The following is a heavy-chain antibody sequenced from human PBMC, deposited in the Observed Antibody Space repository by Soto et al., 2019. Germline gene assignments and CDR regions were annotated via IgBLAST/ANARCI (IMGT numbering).Heavy chain of an antibody. J-gene: IGHJ4*02. CDR2: ISGSGGST. CDR3: ATELIPYCTASSCYGKTDY. CDR1: GFTFSSYA. D-gene: IGHD2-15*01. Sequence: GGSLRLSCAASGFTFSSYAMSWVRQAPGKGLEWVSAISGSGGSTYYADSVKGRFTISRDNSKNTLYLQMNSLRAEDTAVYYCATELIPYCTASSCYGKTDYWGQGTLVTVSS. V-gene: IGHV3-23*01.